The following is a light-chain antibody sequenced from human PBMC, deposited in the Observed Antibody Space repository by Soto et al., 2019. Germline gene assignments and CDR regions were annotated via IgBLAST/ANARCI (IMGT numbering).Light chain of an antibody. V-gene: IGKV3-11*01. Sequence: EVVLTQSPATLSLSPGERVTLSCRASQSVSNSLAWYQQRPGQAPRLLIYEASKRATGIPASFSGSGSGTDFTLTISSLESEDFAVYYCQQRSTWPWTFGQGTNLEI. J-gene: IGKJ2*02. CDR3: QQRSTWPWT. CDR1: QSVSNS. CDR2: EAS.